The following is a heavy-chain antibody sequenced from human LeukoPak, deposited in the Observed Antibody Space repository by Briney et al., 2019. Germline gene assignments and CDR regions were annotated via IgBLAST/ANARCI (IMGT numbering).Heavy chain of an antibody. Sequence: PGGSLRLSCAASGFTFSSYWMHWVRQAPGKGLVWVSHINSDGSSTSYADSVKGRFTISRDNAKNTLYLQMNSLRAEDTAVYYCARETTIFYYYYYMDVWGKGTTVTVSS. V-gene: IGHV3-74*01. J-gene: IGHJ6*03. CDR2: INSDGSST. D-gene: IGHD3-3*01. CDR3: ARETTIFYYYYYMDV. CDR1: GFTFSSYW.